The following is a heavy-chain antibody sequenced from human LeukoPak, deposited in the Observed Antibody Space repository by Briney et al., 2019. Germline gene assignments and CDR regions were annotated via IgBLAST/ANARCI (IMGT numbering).Heavy chain of an antibody. CDR1: GFSFSSYG. CDR2: ISYDESDK. Sequence: GRSLRLSCVASGFSFSSYGMHWVRQAPGKGLEWVAVISYDESDKYYADSVKGRFTISRDNSKNTLYLQMNSLRPEDTAVYYCAKGVVAATNAAYYGMDVWGQGTTVTVSS. CDR3: AKGVVAATNAAYYGMDV. V-gene: IGHV3-30*18. J-gene: IGHJ6*02. D-gene: IGHD2-15*01.